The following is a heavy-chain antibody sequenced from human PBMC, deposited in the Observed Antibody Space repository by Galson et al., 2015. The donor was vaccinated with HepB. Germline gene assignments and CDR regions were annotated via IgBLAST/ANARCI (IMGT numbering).Heavy chain of an antibody. CDR1: GFTFNSHG. Sequence: SLRLSCATSGFTFNSHGMSWVRQAPGKGPEWVSTISSSGDLAYYADSMKGRVTTSRDNSKKTLFLQVNSLRDEDTAMYYCARNGSGGIFDLWGQGTMVTVSS. J-gene: IGHJ3*01. CDR3: ARNGSGGIFDL. D-gene: IGHD2-15*01. V-gene: IGHV3-23*01. CDR2: ISSSGDLA.